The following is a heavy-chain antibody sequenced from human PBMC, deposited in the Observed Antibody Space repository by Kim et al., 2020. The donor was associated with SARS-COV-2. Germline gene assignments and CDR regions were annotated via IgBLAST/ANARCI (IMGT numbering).Heavy chain of an antibody. CDR2: IYYSGST. CDR1: GGSISSSSYY. Sequence: SETLSLTCTVSGGSISSSSYYWGWIRQPPGKGLEWIGSIYYSGSTYYNPSLKSRVTISVDTSKNQFSLKLSSVTAADTAVYYCARQVINYDFWSGYYQGPVGVW. J-gene: IGHJ3*01. CDR3: ARQVINYDFWSGYYQGPVGV. D-gene: IGHD3-3*01. V-gene: IGHV4-39*01.